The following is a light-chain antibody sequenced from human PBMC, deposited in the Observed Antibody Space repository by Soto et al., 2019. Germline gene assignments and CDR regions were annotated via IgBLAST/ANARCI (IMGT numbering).Light chain of an antibody. CDR2: DVT. J-gene: IGLJ3*02. CDR3: SSYTSSSTLHWV. Sequence: QSALTQPASVSGSPGQSITISCTGTSSDVGGYNYVSWYQQHPGKAPKLMIYDVTNRPSGVSNRFSGSKSGNTASLTISGLQAEDEADYYCSSYTSSSTLHWVFGGGTKLTVI. V-gene: IGLV2-14*03. CDR1: SSDVGGYNY.